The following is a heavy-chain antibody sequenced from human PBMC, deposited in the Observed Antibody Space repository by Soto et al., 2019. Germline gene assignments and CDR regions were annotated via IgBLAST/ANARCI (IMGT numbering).Heavy chain of an antibody. CDR3: TTLNYGVDV. V-gene: IGHV3-15*01. Sequence: VGSLRLSCAASGFSFSNAWMSWVRQLPGKGLEWVGHIKSKTDGGTADYAAPVKGRFTISRDDSKNTLYLQMNSLKTEDTAMFYCTTLNYGVDVWGQGTTVTVSS. J-gene: IGHJ6*02. CDR1: GFSFSNAW. CDR2: IKSKTDGGTA.